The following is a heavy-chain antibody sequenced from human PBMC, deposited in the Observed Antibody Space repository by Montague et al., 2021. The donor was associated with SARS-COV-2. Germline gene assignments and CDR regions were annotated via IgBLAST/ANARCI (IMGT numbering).Heavy chain of an antibody. D-gene: IGHD6-13*01. V-gene: IGHV4-39*07. J-gene: IGHJ6*02. Sequence: SETLSLTCTVSGGSISSSSYYRGWIRQPPGKGLEWVGRIYYSGSTXYNPSLKSRVTISVDTSKNQFSLKLSSVTAADTAVYYCARLGRQQLVRLSGMDVWGQGTTVTVSS. CDR1: GGSISSSSYY. CDR3: ARLGRQQLVRLSGMDV. CDR2: IYYSGST.